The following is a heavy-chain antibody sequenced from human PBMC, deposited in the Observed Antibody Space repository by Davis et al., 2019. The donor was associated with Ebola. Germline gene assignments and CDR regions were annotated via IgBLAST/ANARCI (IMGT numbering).Heavy chain of an antibody. D-gene: IGHD1-20*01. CDR1: GGSISSYY. CDR3: ARSGYNYNWFDP. Sequence: SETLSLTCTVSGGSISSYYWSWIRQPPGKGLEWIGEINHSGSTNYNPSLKSRVTISVDTSKNQFSLKLSSVTAADTAVYYCARSGYNYNWFDPWGQGTLVTVSS. V-gene: IGHV4-34*01. CDR2: INHSGST. J-gene: IGHJ5*02.